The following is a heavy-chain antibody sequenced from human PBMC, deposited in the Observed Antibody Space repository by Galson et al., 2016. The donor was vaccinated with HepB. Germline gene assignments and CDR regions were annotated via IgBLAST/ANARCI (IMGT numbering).Heavy chain of an antibody. CDR1: GFTFSDSW. J-gene: IGHJ4*02. V-gene: IGHV3-7*01. CDR3: ARDHNYRLDL. D-gene: IGHD5-24*01. CDR2: IKYDGSEN. Sequence: SLRLSCAASGFTFSDSWMAWVRQAPGEGLEWVANIKYDGSENHYVDSVKGRFTIPRDNAQDSVFLQMSGLRAEDTAVYYCARDHNYRLDLWGQGTLVTVSS.